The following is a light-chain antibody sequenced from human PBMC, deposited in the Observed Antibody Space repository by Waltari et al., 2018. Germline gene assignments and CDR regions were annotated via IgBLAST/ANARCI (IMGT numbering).Light chain of an antibody. CDR3: QAWDNSAAV. CDR1: KLGEKF. V-gene: IGLV3-1*01. J-gene: IGLJ3*02. CDR2: QDN. Sequence: SYELTQPPSLSVSPGQTATIACSGDKLGEKFACWYQQKSGQSPVLVIFQDNKRASGIPCGFAGSNSGNTATLTISGSQAMDEAYYFCQAWDNSAAVFGGGTRLTVL.